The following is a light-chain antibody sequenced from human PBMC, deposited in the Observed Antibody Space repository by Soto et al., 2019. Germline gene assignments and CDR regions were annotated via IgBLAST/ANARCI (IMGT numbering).Light chain of an antibody. Sequence: EIVLTQSPGTLSLSPGERVTLSCRASQNVYINSLAWYQQKPGQTPRLLIYGASTRTAAVPDRFSGSGSGTDVALSIDELEHEDFAIYYCRQYGVSPLTFGPGTRVD. CDR1: QNVYINS. CDR3: RQYGVSPLT. CDR2: GAS. J-gene: IGKJ3*01. V-gene: IGKV3-20*01.